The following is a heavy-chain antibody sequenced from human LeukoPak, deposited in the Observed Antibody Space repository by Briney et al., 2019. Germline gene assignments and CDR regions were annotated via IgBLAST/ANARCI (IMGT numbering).Heavy chain of an antibody. D-gene: IGHD3-10*01. CDR1: GGSFSGYY. J-gene: IGHJ4*02. CDR3: ARSSNYGSGICGHDY. CDR2: INHSGST. V-gene: IGHV4-34*01. Sequence: PSETLSLTCAVYGGSFSGYYWSWIRQPPGKGLEWIGEINHSGSTNYNPSLKSRVTISVDTSKNQFSLKLSSVTAADTAVYYCARSSNYGSGICGHDYWGQGTLVTVSS.